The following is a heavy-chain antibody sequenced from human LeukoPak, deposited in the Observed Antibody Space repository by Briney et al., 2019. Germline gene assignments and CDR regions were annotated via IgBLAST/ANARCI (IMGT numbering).Heavy chain of an antibody. CDR3: AKDSCSSTSCYRSFDY. D-gene: IGHD2-2*02. Sequence: GGSLRLSCAASGFTFDDYAMHWVRQAPGKGLEWVSGISWNSGSIGYADSVKGRFTISRDNAKNSLYLQMNSLRAEDTALYYCAKDSCSSTSCYRSFDYWGQGTLVTVSS. V-gene: IGHV3-9*01. CDR2: ISWNSGSI. CDR1: GFTFDDYA. J-gene: IGHJ4*02.